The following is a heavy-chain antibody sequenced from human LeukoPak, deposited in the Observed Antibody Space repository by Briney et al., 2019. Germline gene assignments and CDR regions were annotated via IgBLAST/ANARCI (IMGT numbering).Heavy chain of an antibody. J-gene: IGHJ5*02. V-gene: IGHV3-30*02. CDR3: ASRGITGTTSYNYFDP. D-gene: IGHD1-7*01. CDR2: IWFDGSNK. CDR1: GFTFNIYG. Sequence: GGSLRLSCAASGFTFNIYGMHWVRQAPGKGLEWVAFIWFDGSNKYYADSVKGRFTISRDNSKNTLYLQMNSLRAEDTAVYYCASRGITGTTSYNYFDPWGQETLVTVSS.